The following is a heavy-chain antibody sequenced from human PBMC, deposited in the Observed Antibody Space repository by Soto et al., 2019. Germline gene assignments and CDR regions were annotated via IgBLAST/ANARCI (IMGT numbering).Heavy chain of an antibody. CDR1: GYTFTSYA. V-gene: IGHV1-69*13. CDR2: IIPIFGTA. Sequence: ASVKVSCKASGYTFTSYAISWVRQAPGQGLEWMGGIIPIFGTANYAQKFQGRVTITADESTSTAYMELSSLRSEDTAVYYCAREVVGATRPFDYWGQGTLVTVSS. D-gene: IGHD1-26*01. J-gene: IGHJ4*02. CDR3: AREVVGATRPFDY.